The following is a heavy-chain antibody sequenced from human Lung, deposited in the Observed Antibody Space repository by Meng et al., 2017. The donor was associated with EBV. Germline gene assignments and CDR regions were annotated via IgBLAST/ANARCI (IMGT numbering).Heavy chain of an antibody. D-gene: IGHD5-18*01. Sequence: QGPRKVSGPGRWKPSQPLSPTRTVFGGSISGGGHYWSWIRQHPGKGLEWIGYIYYSGSTYYNPSLKSLVSISVDTSNNQFSLKLSSVTAADTAVYYCARAVDTGYFDYWGQGTLVTVSS. V-gene: IGHV4-31*01. CDR3: ARAVDTGYFDY. J-gene: IGHJ4*02. CDR1: GGSISGGGHY. CDR2: IYYSGST.